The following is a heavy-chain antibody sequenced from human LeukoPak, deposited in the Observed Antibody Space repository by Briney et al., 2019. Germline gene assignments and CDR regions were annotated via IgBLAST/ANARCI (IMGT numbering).Heavy chain of an antibody. CDR3: ARERDDGTGYYYLDWFDP. D-gene: IGHD3-22*01. Sequence: GGSLRLSCAASGFTLSDYYMSWIRQAPGKGLEWVSYISSSGGSISYADSVKGRFTISRDNAKNSLYLQMNGLRADDTAVYYCARERDDGTGYYYLDWFDPWGQGTLVTVSS. J-gene: IGHJ5*02. CDR2: ISSSGGSI. V-gene: IGHV3-11*01. CDR1: GFTLSDYY.